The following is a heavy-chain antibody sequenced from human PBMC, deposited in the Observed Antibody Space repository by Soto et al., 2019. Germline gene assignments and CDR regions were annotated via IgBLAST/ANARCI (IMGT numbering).Heavy chain of an antibody. Sequence: EVQLVESGGGLVKPGGSLRLSCAASGFTFSSYSMNWVRQAPGKGLEWVSSISSSSSYIYYADSVKGRFTISRDNAKNSLYLQINSLRAEDTAVYYCAKGPYYDSSGYYFDYWGQGTLVTVSS. J-gene: IGHJ4*02. D-gene: IGHD3-22*01. CDR1: GFTFSSYS. CDR3: AKGPYYDSSGYYFDY. V-gene: IGHV3-21*01. CDR2: ISSSSSYI.